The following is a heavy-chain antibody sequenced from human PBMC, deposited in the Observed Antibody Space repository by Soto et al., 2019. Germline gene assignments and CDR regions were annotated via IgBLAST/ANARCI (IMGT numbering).Heavy chain of an antibody. CDR1: GFTFSSYA. V-gene: IGHV3-23*01. CDR3: AKGLRDIAVAKTGWFAT. J-gene: IGHJ5*02. CDR2: ISGSGGST. D-gene: IGHD6-19*01. Sequence: EVQLLESGGGLVQPGGSLRLSCAASGFTFSSYAMSWVRQAPGKGLEWVSAISGSGGSTYYADPVKGRFTISRDNSKNTLYLQMNSLRAEDTAVYYCAKGLRDIAVAKTGWFATWGQGTLVTVSS.